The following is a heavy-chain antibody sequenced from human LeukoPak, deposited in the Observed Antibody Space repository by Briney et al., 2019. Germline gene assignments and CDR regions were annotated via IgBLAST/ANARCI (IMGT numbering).Heavy chain of an antibody. V-gene: IGHV4-34*01. Sequence: SETLSLTCAVYGGSFSGYYWSWIRQPPGKGLEWIGEINHSGSTNYNPSLKSRVTISVDTSKNQFSLKLSSVTAADTAVYYCARRGVGATSRWGQGTLVTVSS. J-gene: IGHJ4*02. CDR1: GGSFSGYY. CDR3: ARRGVGATSR. CDR2: INHSGST. D-gene: IGHD1-26*01.